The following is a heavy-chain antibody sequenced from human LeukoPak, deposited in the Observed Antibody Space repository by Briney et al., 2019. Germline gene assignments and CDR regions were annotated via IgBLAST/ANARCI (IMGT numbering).Heavy chain of an antibody. V-gene: IGHV3-21*01. D-gene: IGHD3-9*01. J-gene: IGHJ4*02. CDR1: GFTFSNYT. CDR2: IDNDGSYI. CDR3: ATKYSAGWLSDY. Sequence: GGSLRLSCAASGFTFSNYTMNWVRQAPGKGLEWVSSIDNDGSYIYYADSVKGRFTLSRDNAENSVHLQMISLRAEDTAVYYCATKYSAGWLSDYWGQGTLVTVSS.